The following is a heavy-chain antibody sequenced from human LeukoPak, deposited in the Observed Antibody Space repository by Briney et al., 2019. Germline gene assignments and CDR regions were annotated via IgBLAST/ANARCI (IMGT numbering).Heavy chain of an antibody. D-gene: IGHD3-9*01. CDR2: ISGSGSGGST. CDR3: AKGPKRYNILTGYFVIETAFDI. CDR1: GFTFSSSA. J-gene: IGHJ3*02. Sequence: GGSLRLSCAASGFTFSSSAMSWVCQAPGKGLEWVSSISGSGSGGSTYYADSVKGRFTISRDNSKNTLYLQMNSLRAEDTAVYYCAKGPKRYNILTGYFVIETAFDIWGQGTMVTVSS. V-gene: IGHV3-23*01.